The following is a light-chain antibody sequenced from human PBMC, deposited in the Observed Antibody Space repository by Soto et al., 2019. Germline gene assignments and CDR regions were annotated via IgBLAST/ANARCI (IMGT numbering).Light chain of an antibody. Sequence: DIQMTQSPSSLSASVGDRVTITCRTSQSISSYLNWYQQKPGKAPKVLIYAASSLQSGVPSRFSGSGPGTDFTLTIRSLQPEDFATYYCQQSYSTPLTFGGGTKVEIK. V-gene: IGKV1-39*01. CDR3: QQSYSTPLT. CDR1: QSISSY. J-gene: IGKJ4*01. CDR2: AAS.